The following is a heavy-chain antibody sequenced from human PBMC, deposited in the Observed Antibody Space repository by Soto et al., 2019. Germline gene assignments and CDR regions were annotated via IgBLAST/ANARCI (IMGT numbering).Heavy chain of an antibody. CDR2: IIPIFGTA. J-gene: IGHJ2*01. Sequence: SVKVSCKASGGTFSSYAISWVRQAPGQGLEWMGGIIPIFGTANYAQKFQGRVTITADESTSTAYMELSGLRSEDTAVYYCARSADTAMVRSYWYFDLWGRGTLVTVSS. CDR1: GGTFSSYA. CDR3: ARSADTAMVRSYWYFDL. D-gene: IGHD5-18*01. V-gene: IGHV1-69*13.